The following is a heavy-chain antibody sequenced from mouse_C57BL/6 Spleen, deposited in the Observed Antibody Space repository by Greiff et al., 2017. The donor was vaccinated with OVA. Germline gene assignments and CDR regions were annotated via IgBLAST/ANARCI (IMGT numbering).Heavy chain of an antibody. J-gene: IGHJ2*01. V-gene: IGHV14-4*01. CDR3: TTLGTTVVAPYYFDY. CDR2: IDPENGDT. D-gene: IGHD1-1*01. CDR1: GFNIKDDY. Sequence: EVKLQQSGAELVRPGASVKLSCTASGFNIKDDYMHWVKQRPEQGLEWIGWIDPENGDTEYASKFQGKATITADTSSNTAYLQLSSLTSEDTAVYYCTTLGTTVVAPYYFDYWGQGTTLTVSS.